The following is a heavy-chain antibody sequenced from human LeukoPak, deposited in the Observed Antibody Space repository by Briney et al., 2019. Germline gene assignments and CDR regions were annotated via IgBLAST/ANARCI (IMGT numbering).Heavy chain of an antibody. CDR3: ARDGYYYGSGSYYPDY. D-gene: IGHD3-10*01. CDR2: ISAYNGNT. CDR1: GYTFTSYG. J-gene: IGHJ4*02. Sequence: ASVKVSCKASGYTFTSYGISWVRQAPGQGLEWMGWISAYNGNTNYAQKLQGRVTMTTDTSTSTAYMELRSLRSDDTAVYYCARDGYYYGSGSYYPDYWGQGTLVTVSS. V-gene: IGHV1-18*01.